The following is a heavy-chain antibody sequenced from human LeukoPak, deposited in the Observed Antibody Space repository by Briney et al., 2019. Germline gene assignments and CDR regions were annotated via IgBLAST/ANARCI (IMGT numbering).Heavy chain of an antibody. Sequence: GASVKVSCKASGYTFTTYGISWVRQAPGQGLEWMGRISAYNGNTNYAQKLQGRVTMTTDASTSTAYMELRSLRYDDTAAYYCARDLIAVRPNWFDPWGQGTLVTVSS. CDR1: GYTFTTYG. CDR2: ISAYNGNT. D-gene: IGHD6-6*01. CDR3: ARDLIAVRPNWFDP. J-gene: IGHJ5*02. V-gene: IGHV1-18*01.